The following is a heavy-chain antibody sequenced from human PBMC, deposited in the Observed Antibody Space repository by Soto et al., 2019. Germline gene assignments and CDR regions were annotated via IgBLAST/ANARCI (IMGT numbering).Heavy chain of an antibody. Sequence: PGGSLRLSCTGSGFTFGNYGMHWVRQAPGKGLEWVASTSYDGNNKYYADSLKGRFTISRDNSKKMVYLQMTSLGPEDTAVYYCAKGGGSARDFDYWGQGALLTV. CDR2: TSYDGNNK. CDR3: AKGGGSARDFDY. J-gene: IGHJ4*02. V-gene: IGHV3-30*18. CDR1: GFTFGNYG. D-gene: IGHD1-26*01.